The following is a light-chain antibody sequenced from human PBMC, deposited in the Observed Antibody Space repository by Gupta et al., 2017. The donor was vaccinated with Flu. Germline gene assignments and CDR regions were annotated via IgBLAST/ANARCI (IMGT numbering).Light chain of an antibody. CDR1: SGHSSYA. CDR3: QTWGTGIRWV. CDR2: LNSDGSH. J-gene: IGLJ3*02. Sequence: QLVLTQSPSASASLGASVKLTRTLSSGHSSYAIAWHQQQPEKGPRYLMKLNSDGSHSKGDGIPDRFSGSSSGAERYLTISSLQSEDEADYYCQTWGTGIRWVFGGGTKLTVL. V-gene: IGLV4-69*01.